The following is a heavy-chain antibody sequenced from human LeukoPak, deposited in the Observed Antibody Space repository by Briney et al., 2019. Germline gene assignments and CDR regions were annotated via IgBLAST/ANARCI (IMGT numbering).Heavy chain of an antibody. CDR2: ITASGFST. V-gene: IGHV3-23*01. Sequence: GGSLRLSCAASGFTFASYAMSWVRQAPGKGREWVSVITASGFSTYYADSVKGRFTISRDNSKNTLFLQMNSLRAEDTAVYYCAKSEVETAMVGDYWGQGTLVTVSS. CDR3: AKSEVETAMVGDY. J-gene: IGHJ4*02. CDR1: GFTFASYA. D-gene: IGHD5-18*01.